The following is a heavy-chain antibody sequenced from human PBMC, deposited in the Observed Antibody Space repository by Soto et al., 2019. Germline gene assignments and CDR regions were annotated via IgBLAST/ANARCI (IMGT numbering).Heavy chain of an antibody. CDR3: ARRTGAYFDY. CDR2: IYYSGST. CDR1: GGSISSYY. J-gene: IGHJ4*02. V-gene: IGHV4-59*08. D-gene: IGHD2-2*01. Sequence: SETLSLTCTVSGGSISSYYWSWIRQPPGKGLEWIGYIYYSGSTNYNPSLKSRVTISVDTSKNQFSLKLSSVTAADTAVYYCARRTGAYFDYWGQGTLVTVSS.